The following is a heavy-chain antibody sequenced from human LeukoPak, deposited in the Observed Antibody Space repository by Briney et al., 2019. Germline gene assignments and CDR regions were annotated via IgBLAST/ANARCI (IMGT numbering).Heavy chain of an antibody. CDR3: ARVTAARLFNWCDP. V-gene: IGHV4-59*01. D-gene: IGHD6-6*01. Sequence: SETLSLTCTVSGGSISSYYWSWIRQPPGQGLEWIGYIYYSGSTNSNPSLNSRVTISVDTSKNQFPLKLSSVTSADTAVYYCARVTAARLFNWCDPWGQGTLVTVSP. CDR2: IYYSGST. J-gene: IGHJ5*02. CDR1: GGSISSYY.